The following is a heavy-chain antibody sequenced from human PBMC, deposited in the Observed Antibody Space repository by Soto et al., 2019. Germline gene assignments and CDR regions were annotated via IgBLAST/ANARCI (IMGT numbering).Heavy chain of an antibody. Sequence: PSETLSLTCTVSGGSISKSNYFWGCIRQAPGKGLEWIASILYTGTTSYNSSLKSRVAISVDTSKNQFSLKLNSVTAADTAVYYCARLGWGNGDSDYWGQGTLVTVSS. V-gene: IGHV4-39*01. CDR2: ILYTGTT. D-gene: IGHD2-21*01. J-gene: IGHJ4*02. CDR1: GGSISKSNYF. CDR3: ARLGWGNGDSDY.